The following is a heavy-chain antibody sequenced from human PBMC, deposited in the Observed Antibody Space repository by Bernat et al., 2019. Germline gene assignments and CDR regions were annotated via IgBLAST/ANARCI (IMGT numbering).Heavy chain of an antibody. CDR1: GFTVSSNY. D-gene: IGHD1-7*01. Sequence: EVQLVETGGGLIQPGGSLRLSCAASGFTVSSNYMSWVRQAPGKGLEWVSVIYSGGSTYYADSVKGRFTISRDNSKNTLYLQMNSLRAEDTAIYYCAKNYKHIFAYNDYWGQGTLVTVSS. V-gene: IGHV3-53*02. J-gene: IGHJ4*02. CDR3: AKNYKHIFAYNDY. CDR2: IYSGGST.